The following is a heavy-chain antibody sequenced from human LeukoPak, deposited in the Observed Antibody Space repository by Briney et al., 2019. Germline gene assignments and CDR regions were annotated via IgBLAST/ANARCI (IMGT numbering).Heavy chain of an antibody. V-gene: IGHV3-21*01. CDR3: ARVGCSSTSCA. J-gene: IGHJ5*02. D-gene: IGHD2-2*01. Sequence: GGSLRLSCAASGFTFSSYSMNWVRQAPGKGLEGVSSISSSSSYIYYADSVKGRFTISRDNAKNSLYLQMNSLRAEDTAVYYCARVGCSSTSCAWGQGTLVTVSS. CDR1: GFTFSSYS. CDR2: ISSSSSYI.